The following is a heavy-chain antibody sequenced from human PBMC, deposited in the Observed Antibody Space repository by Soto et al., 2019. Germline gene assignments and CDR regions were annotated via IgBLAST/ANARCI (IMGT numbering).Heavy chain of an antibody. Sequence: SQTLSLTCAISGDSVSSNSAAWNWIRQSPSRGLEWLGRTYYRSKRYNDYAVSVKSRITINPDTSKNQFSLQLNSVTPEDTAVYYCAKGYPPIVVVPAAIDNWFDPWGQGTLVTVSS. J-gene: IGHJ5*02. D-gene: IGHD2-2*02. CDR3: AKGYPPIVVVPAAIDNWFDP. CDR2: TYYRSKRYN. V-gene: IGHV6-1*01. CDR1: GDSVSSNSAA.